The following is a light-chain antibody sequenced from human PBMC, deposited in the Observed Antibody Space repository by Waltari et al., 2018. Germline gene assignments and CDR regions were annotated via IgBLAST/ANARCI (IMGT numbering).Light chain of an antibody. Sequence: DIQMTQSQSFVSASVGDRVTITCRASQGISSRLAWYQQKPGKAPKLLIYTASTLQSGVPSRFSGSGSGTEFTLIITTLQPEDFETYFCLQAYSFPRTFGQGTKLEIK. CDR1: QGISSR. V-gene: IGKV1-12*01. CDR2: TAS. CDR3: LQAYSFPRT. J-gene: IGKJ2*01.